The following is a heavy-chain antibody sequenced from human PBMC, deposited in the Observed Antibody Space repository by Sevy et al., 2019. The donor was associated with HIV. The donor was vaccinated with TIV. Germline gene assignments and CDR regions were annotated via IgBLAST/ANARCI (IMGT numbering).Heavy chain of an antibody. Sequence: GGSLRLSCAASGFTVSSNYMTWVRQAPGKGLEGVSVIYSDGTTYHDDSVKDRFTISRDNSKNTLFLEMNSLRAEDTAFYYCARGKSGYGYGLNSWGQGTLVTVSS. CDR1: GFTVSSNY. CDR2: IYSDGTT. J-gene: IGHJ4*02. V-gene: IGHV3-66*01. CDR3: ARGKSGYGYGLNS. D-gene: IGHD5-18*01.